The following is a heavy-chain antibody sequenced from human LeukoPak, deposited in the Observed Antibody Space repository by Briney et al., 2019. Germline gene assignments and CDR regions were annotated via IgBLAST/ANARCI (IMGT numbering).Heavy chain of an antibody. CDR2: MNDDGSDT. Sequence: GGSLRLSCAASRCTFSNYWLHWVRHALGKGLVWVSRMNDDGSDTTYADSVKGRFIISRDYAKNTLYLQMNSLRAEDTAVYYCTRILVAGPRAFDIWGQGTMVTVSS. J-gene: IGHJ3*02. V-gene: IGHV3-74*01. CDR1: RCTFSNYW. D-gene: IGHD2-8*02. CDR3: TRILVAGPRAFDI.